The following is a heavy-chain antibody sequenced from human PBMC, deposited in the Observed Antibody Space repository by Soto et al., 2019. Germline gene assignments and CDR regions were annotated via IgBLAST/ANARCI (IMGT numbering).Heavy chain of an antibody. D-gene: IGHD3-16*01. CDR3: ASVKFGHYQSDS. CDR1: GYTFTSYY. V-gene: IGHV1-46*01. J-gene: IGHJ5*01. CDR2: INPSGGST. Sequence: GASVKVSCKASGYTFTSYYMHWVRQAPGQGLEWMGIINPSGGSTSYAQKFQGRVTMTRDTSTSTAYMELSSLRSEDTAVYYCASVKFGHYQSDSWGQGTLVTVSS.